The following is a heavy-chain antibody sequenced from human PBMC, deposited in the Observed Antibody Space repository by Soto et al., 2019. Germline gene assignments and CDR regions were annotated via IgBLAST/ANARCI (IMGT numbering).Heavy chain of an antibody. CDR1: GGAFSGYY. V-gene: IGHV4-34*01. J-gene: IGHJ4*02. Sequence: SETLSLTCAVYGGAFSGYYWSWIRQPPGKGLEGIGEINHSGSTNYNPSLKSRVTISEDTSKNHFSLKLSSVTAADTAVYYCARGLPDYYDSSGYYYDAYSFDYWGQGTLVTVSS. D-gene: IGHD3-22*01. CDR2: INHSGST. CDR3: ARGLPDYYDSSGYYYDAYSFDY.